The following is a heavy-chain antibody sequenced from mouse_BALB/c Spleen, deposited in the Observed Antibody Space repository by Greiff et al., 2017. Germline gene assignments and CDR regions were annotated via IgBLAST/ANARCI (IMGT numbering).Heavy chain of an antibody. J-gene: IGHJ2*01. D-gene: IGHD2-4*01. CDR3: ARGGDYDY. V-gene: IGHV1-69*01. CDR2: IDTSDSYT. CDR1: GYTFTDYW. Sequence: QVQLKQPGAELVMPGASVKMSCKASGYTFTDYWMHWVKQRPGQGLEWIGAIDTSDSYTSYNQKFKGKATLTVDESSSTAYMQLSSLTSEDSAVYYCARGGDYDYWGQGTTLTVSS.